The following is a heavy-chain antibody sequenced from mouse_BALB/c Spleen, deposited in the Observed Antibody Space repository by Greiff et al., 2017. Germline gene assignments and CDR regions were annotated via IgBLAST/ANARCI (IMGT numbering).Heavy chain of an antibody. Sequence: EVQRVESGGGLVQPGGSRKLSCAASGFTFSSFGMHWVRQAPEKGLEWVAYISSGSSTIYYADTVKGRFTISRDNPKNTLFLQMTSLRSEDTAMYYCAREGIDRYAWFAYWGQGTLVTVSA. D-gene: IGHD2-14*01. J-gene: IGHJ3*01. CDR2: ISSGSSTI. V-gene: IGHV5-17*02. CDR3: AREGIDRYAWFAY. CDR1: GFTFSSFG.